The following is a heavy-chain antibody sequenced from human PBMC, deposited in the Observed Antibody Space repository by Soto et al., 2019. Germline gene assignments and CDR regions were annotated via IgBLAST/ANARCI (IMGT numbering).Heavy chain of an antibody. CDR3: ARAPVVATIFYYYAMDV. CDR1: GGTFGTDT. V-gene: IGHV1-69*06. Sequence: QVQLVQSGAEVKKPGSSVKVSCKASGGTFGTDTVSWVRQAPGQGLEWMGGITPIFGTANYAQKFQGRVTLTADKSTGTAYMQLSSLRSDDTGTYYCARAPVVATIFYYYAMDVWGPGTTVTFSS. D-gene: IGHD5-12*01. CDR2: ITPIFGTA. J-gene: IGHJ6*02.